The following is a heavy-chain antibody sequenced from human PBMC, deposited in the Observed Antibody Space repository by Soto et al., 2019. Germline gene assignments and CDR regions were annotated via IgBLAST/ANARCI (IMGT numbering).Heavy chain of an antibody. CDR3: AREGIPDVGYYGMDV. Sequence: GGSLRLSCAASGFTFSSYAMSWVRQAPGKGLEWVSVISYDGSNNYYADSVKGRFTISRDNSKNTLYLQMNSLRAEDTSLYYCAREGIPDVGYYGMDVWGQGTTVTVSS. CDR2: ISYDGSNN. J-gene: IGHJ6*02. D-gene: IGHD2-21*01. V-gene: IGHV3-30-3*01. CDR1: GFTFSSYA.